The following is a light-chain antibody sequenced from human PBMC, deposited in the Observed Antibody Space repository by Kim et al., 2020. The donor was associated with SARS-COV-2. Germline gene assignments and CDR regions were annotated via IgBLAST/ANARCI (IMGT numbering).Light chain of an antibody. CDR3: QSYDSSLSGSVV. CDR1: SSNIGAGYD. Sequence: VTISRPGSSSNIGAGYDVHWYQQLPGTAPKLLIYGNSNRPSGVPDRFSGSKSGTSASLAITGLQAEDEADYYCQSYDSSLSGSVVFGGGTQLTVL. V-gene: IGLV1-40*01. CDR2: GNS. J-gene: IGLJ2*01.